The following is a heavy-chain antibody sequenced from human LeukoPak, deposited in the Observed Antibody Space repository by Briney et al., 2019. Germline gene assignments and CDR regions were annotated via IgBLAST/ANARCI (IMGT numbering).Heavy chain of an antibody. D-gene: IGHD6-19*01. J-gene: IGHJ4*02. V-gene: IGHV1-2*06. CDR3: ARDSPIAVSGTYDY. Sequence: ASVKVSCKASGYTFTGYYMHWVRQAPGQGLEWRGRITPNSGGTKYAQKFQGRVTMTRDTSISTAYMELTRMTSDHTAMYYCARDSPIAVSGTYDYWGQGTLVTVSS. CDR2: ITPNSGGT. CDR1: GYTFTGYY.